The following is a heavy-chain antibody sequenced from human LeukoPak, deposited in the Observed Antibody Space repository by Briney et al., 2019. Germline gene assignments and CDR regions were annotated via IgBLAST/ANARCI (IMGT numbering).Heavy chain of an antibody. J-gene: IGHJ5*02. Sequence: DPGGSLRLSCAASGFTFRSYGMSWVRQAPGKGLEWVSFISGGDGTIYYADSVKGRFTISRDNSKNTLYLQLNSLRAEDTAVYYCAKDKPGGYGSFDPWGQGTLVTVSS. V-gene: IGHV3-23*01. CDR3: AKDKPGGYGSFDP. CDR1: GFTFRSYG. D-gene: IGHD5-12*01. CDR2: ISGGDGTI.